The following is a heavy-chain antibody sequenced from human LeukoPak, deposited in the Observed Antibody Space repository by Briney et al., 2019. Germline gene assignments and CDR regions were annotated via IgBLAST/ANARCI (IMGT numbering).Heavy chain of an antibody. D-gene: IGHD2-2*02. CDR2: IIPIFGTA. Sequence: GASVKVSCKASGGTFSSYAISWVRQAPGQGLEWMGGIIPIFGTANYAQKFQGRVTITADESTSTPYMELSSLRSEDTAVYYCALPGGDIVVVPAAIAAFDYWGQGTLVTVSS. J-gene: IGHJ4*02. V-gene: IGHV1-69*13. CDR3: ALPGGDIVVVPAAIAAFDY. CDR1: GGTFSSYA.